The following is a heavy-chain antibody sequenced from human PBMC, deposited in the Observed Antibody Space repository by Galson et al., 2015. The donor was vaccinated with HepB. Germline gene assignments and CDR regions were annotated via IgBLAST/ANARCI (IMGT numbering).Heavy chain of an antibody. Sequence: SLRLSCAASGFILSSYGMHWVRLAPGKGLEWVAFISSGGGRRDYADSVRGRFSISRDDSRDILYLQMNGLRVDDAARYYCARDGSHYDVDYWGQGTLVTVFS. CDR3: ARDGSHYDVDY. CDR2: ISSGGGRR. CDR1: GFILSSYG. V-gene: IGHV3-33*08. J-gene: IGHJ4*02. D-gene: IGHD1-26*01.